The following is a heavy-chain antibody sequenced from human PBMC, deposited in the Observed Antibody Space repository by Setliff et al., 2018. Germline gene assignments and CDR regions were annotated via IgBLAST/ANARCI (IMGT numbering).Heavy chain of an antibody. Sequence: SETLSLTCTVSGDSIDTDIWWSWVCQSPGXXXXXXXXXXXXXXXXXXXSXXXXXTISIYKSKNQLSLGLTSVTAADTAVYYCARNWHWGFDPWGRGALVTVSS. CDR2: XXXXXXX. J-gene: IGHJ5*02. CDR1: GDSIDTDIW. D-gene: IGHD1-7*01. V-gene: IGHV4-4*02. CDR3: ARNWHWGFDP.